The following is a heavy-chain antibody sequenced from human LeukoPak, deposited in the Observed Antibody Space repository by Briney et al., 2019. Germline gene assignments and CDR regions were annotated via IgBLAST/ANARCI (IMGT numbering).Heavy chain of an antibody. CDR2: IYSGGST. Sequence: PGGSLRLSCAASGFTVSSNYMSWVPQAPGKGLEWVSVIYSGGSTYYADSVKGRFTISRDNSKNTLYLQMNSLRAEDTAVYYCARDPSPGYYGMDVWGQGTTVTVSS. CDR1: GFTVSSNY. CDR3: ARDPSPGYYGMDV. V-gene: IGHV3-53*01. J-gene: IGHJ6*02.